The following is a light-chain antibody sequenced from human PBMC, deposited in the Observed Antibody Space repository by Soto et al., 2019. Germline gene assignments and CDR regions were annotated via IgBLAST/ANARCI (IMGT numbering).Light chain of an antibody. CDR3: HQYSYSPAT. CDR1: QSVSSN. CDR2: GAS. Sequence: IGLTQFPGTLSWSPGERATLSCWASQSVSSNLAWYQQKPGQAPRLLIYGASSRATGIPDRFSGSGSGTDFTLTIIRRVPEEFVVYYCHQYSYSPATFCRGTKVDIK. J-gene: IGKJ1*01. V-gene: IGKV3-20*01.